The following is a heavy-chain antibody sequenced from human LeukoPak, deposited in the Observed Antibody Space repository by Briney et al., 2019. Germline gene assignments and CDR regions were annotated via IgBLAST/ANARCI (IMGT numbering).Heavy chain of an antibody. CDR2: INYNGRDK. J-gene: IGHJ4*02. CDR1: GFTFSSFG. CDR3: AKDSPTYYADS. Sequence: GGSLRLSCAASGFTFSSFGMHWVRQAPGKGLEWVSFINYNGRDKYYADSVKGRFTISRDSSKNTLSLQMNSLRAEDTAVYFCAKDSPTYYADSWGQGTLVTVSS. D-gene: IGHD2/OR15-2a*01. V-gene: IGHV3-30*02.